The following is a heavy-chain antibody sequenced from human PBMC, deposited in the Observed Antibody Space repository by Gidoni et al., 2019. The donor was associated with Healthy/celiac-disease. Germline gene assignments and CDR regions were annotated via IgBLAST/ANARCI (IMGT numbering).Heavy chain of an antibody. V-gene: IGHV3-30*18. CDR2: ISYDGSNK. J-gene: IGHJ4*02. CDR1: GFPFSSYG. D-gene: IGHD1-26*01. CDR3: AKGGRRIVGATWNY. Sequence: QVQLVESGGGVVQPGRSLRLSFSAPGFPFSSYGLPWVRQAPGKGLEWVAVISYDGSNKYYADSVKGRFTISRDNSKNTLYLQMNSLRAEDTAVYYCAKGGRRIVGATWNYWGQGTLVTVSS.